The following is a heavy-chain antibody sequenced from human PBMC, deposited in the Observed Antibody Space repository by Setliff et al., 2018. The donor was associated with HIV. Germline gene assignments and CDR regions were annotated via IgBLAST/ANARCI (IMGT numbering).Heavy chain of an antibody. CDR3: ARDLLLWPLTGNWFDP. D-gene: IGHD3-10*01. J-gene: IGHJ5*02. Sequence: KPSETLSLTCTVSGYSISSGYYWGWIRQPPGKGLEWIGSIYHSGSTYYNPSLKSRVTISVDTSKNQFSLKLSSVTAADTAVYYCARDLLLWPLTGNWFDPWGQGTLVTVPQ. V-gene: IGHV4-38-2*02. CDR1: GYSISSGYY. CDR2: IYHSGST.